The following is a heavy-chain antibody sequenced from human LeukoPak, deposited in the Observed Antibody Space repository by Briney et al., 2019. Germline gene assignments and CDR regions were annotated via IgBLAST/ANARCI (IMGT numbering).Heavy chain of an antibody. CDR1: GGSISGYY. CDR2: IYYSGST. Sequence: KPSETLSLTCSVSGGSISGYYWSWIRQPPGQGLEWIGYIYYSGSTNYNPSLKSRVIISRDTSKSQFSLKLNSVTAADTAVYYCARDRRDGYNSFYYFDYWGQGTLVTVSS. D-gene: IGHD5-24*01. J-gene: IGHJ4*02. CDR3: ARDRRDGYNSFYYFDY. V-gene: IGHV4-59*12.